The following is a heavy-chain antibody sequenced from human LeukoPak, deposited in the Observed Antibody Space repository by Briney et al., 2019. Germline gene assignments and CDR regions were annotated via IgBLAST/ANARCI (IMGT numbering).Heavy chain of an antibody. D-gene: IGHD6-13*01. V-gene: IGHV7-4-1*02. CDR3: ARLTKAAGYNWFDP. CDR1: GYTFTGYY. CDR2: INTNTGNP. J-gene: IGHJ5*02. Sequence: GASVKVSCEASGYTFTGYYMHWVRQAPGQGLEWMGWINTNTGNPTYAQGFTGRFVFSLDTSVSKAYLQISSLKAEDTAVYYCARLTKAAGYNWFDPWGQGTLVTVSS.